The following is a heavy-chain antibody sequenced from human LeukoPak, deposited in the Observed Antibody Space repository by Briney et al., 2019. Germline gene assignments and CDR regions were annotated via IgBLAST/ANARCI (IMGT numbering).Heavy chain of an antibody. CDR2: INPNNGGS. CDR3: ARDNSHTGYDFFDY. CDR1: GYTFTDSY. J-gene: IGHJ4*02. D-gene: IGHD5-12*01. V-gene: IGHV1-2*02. Sequence: ASVKVSCKASGYTFTDSYIHWVRQAPGQGLEWMGWINPNNGGSHYAQNFQGRVTMTWDSSITTAYMDLISLRPDDTAVYFCARDNSHTGYDFFDYWGQGTLVTASS.